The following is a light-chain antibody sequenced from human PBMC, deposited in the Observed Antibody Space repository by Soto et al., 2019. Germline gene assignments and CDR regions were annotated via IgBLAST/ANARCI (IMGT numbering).Light chain of an antibody. V-gene: IGKV1-5*03. J-gene: IGKJ1*01. CDR2: KAS. CDR1: QNIFGW. CDR3: QQYDTYWT. Sequence: DLQMTQSPSTLSASVGDRVTITCRASQNIFGWLAWYQQKPGKAPKLLIHKASTLESGVPSRFNGSGSGTEFTLTITSLQPDDFATYYCQQYDTYWTFGQGTKVEVK.